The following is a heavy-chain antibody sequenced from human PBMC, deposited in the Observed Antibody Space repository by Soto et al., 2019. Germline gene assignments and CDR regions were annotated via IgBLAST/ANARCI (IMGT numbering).Heavy chain of an antibody. CDR2: IGTTSTYI. Sequence: PGGSLRLSCAASGFTFGTFTMSWVRQAPGKGLEWVSSIGTTSTYIYYADSVRGRFTISRDNAKSSLYLQMNSLRAEDTAVYFCARVMCGDCSSYYYYSMDVWGQGTTVTVSS. CDR1: GFTFGTFT. CDR3: ARVMCGDCSSYYYYSMDV. D-gene: IGHD2-21*02. J-gene: IGHJ6*02. V-gene: IGHV3-21*01.